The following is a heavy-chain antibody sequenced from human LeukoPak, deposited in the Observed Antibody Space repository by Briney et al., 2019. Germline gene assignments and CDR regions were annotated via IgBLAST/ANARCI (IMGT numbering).Heavy chain of an antibody. CDR1: GFSVSSNH. CDR3: ARDSRRAIAADY. J-gene: IGHJ4*02. CDR2: IYSGGST. V-gene: IGHV3-66*01. Sequence: GGSLRLSCAASGFSVSSNHMSWVRQAPGKGLEWVSVIYSGGSTYYADSVKGRFTISRDNSKNTLYLQMNSLRAEDTAVYYCARDSRRAIAADYWGQGTLVTVSS. D-gene: IGHD6-13*01.